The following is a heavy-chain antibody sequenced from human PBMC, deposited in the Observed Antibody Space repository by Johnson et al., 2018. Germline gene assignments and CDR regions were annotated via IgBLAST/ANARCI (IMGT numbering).Heavy chain of an antibody. CDR1: GGSISSYY. CDR3: ARGGEYFQD. V-gene: IGHV4-59*01. J-gene: IGHJ1*01. D-gene: IGHD6-25*01. CDR2: VYHSGST. Sequence: QVQLQESGPGLVKPSETLSLTCTVSGGSISSYYWSWIRQPPGKGLEWIGDVYHSGSTIYNPYLESQVTISIDTSKNQFSLKLRFVTAADTAMYYCARGGEYFQDWGQGTLVTVSS.